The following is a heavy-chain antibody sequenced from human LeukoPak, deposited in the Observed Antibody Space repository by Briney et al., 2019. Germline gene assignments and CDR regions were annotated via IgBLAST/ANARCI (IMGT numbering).Heavy chain of an antibody. D-gene: IGHD2-21*02. CDR1: GFTFSGST. CDR3: SRHEALPGDY. V-gene: IGHV3-73*01. J-gene: IGHJ4*02. CDR2: IRTKANNYAT. Sequence: PGGSLKLSCAASGFTFSGSTVHWVRQAFGKGLDWVGHIRTKANNYATAYAASVKGRFTISRDDSKNTAYLQMNSLKIEDTAVYYCSRHEALPGDYWGQGTLVTVSS.